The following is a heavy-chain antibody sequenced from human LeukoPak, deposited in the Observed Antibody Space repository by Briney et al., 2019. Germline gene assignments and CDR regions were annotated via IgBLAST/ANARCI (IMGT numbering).Heavy chain of an antibody. CDR3: ARGRYDFWSGYSYYFDY. CDR1: GGSSSGYY. Sequence: PSETLSLTCAGYGGSSSGYYWSWNRQPPGKGLEWIGEINHSGSTNYDPSLKSRVAISVDTSKNQFSLKLSSVTAADTAVYYCARGRYDFWSGYSYYFDYWGQGTLVTVSS. CDR2: INHSGST. J-gene: IGHJ4*02. V-gene: IGHV4-34*01. D-gene: IGHD3-3*01.